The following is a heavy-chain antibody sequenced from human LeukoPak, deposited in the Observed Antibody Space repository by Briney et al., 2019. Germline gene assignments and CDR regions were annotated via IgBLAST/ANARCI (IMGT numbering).Heavy chain of an antibody. CDR3: AKDRGSSTSCYGY. D-gene: IGHD2-2*01. Sequence: GGSLRLSCAASGFTFSTYWMSWVRQAPGKGLEWVSAISGSGGSTYYADSVKGRFTISRDNSKNTLYLQMNSLRAEDTAVYYCAKDRGSSTSCYGYWGQGTLVTVSS. CDR2: ISGSGGST. CDR1: GFTFSTYW. J-gene: IGHJ4*02. V-gene: IGHV3-23*01.